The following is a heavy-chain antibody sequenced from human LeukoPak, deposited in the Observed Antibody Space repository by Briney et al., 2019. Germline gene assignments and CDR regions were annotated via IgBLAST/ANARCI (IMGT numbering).Heavy chain of an antibody. D-gene: IGHD3-22*01. CDR2: IYPGDSDT. Sequence: RGESLKVSCKGSGYSFTSYWIGWVRQMPGKGLEWMGIIYPGDSDTRYSPSFQGQVTISADKSISTAYLQWSSLKASDTAMYYCARPTVPYYYDSSGYSGFDYWGQGTLVTVSS. CDR3: ARPTVPYYYDSSGYSGFDY. CDR1: GYSFTSYW. J-gene: IGHJ4*02. V-gene: IGHV5-51*01.